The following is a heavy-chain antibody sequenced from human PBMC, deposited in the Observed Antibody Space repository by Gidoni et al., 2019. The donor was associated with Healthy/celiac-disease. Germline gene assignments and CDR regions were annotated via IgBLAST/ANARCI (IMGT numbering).Heavy chain of an antibody. Sequence: QVQLVQSGAEVKKPGSSVQVSCKASGGTFSSSAISWVRQAPGQGLEWMGGIIPIFGTANYAQKFQGRVTITADESTSTAYMELSSLRSEDTAVYYCARDSYRNYYYYYGMDVWGQGTTVTVSS. V-gene: IGHV1-69*01. CDR2: IIPIFGTA. D-gene: IGHD4-4*01. CDR3: ARDSYRNYYYYYGMDV. CDR1: GGTFSSSA. J-gene: IGHJ6*02.